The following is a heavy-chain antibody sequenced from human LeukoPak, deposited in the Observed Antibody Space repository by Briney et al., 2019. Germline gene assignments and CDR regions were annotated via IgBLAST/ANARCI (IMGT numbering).Heavy chain of an antibody. CDR1: GYTFIRYY. J-gene: IGHJ1*01. V-gene: IGHV1-46*01. D-gene: IGHD1-26*01. Sequence: ASVKVSCTASGYTFIRYYMHWVRQAPGQGLEWVGIISPSGASTTYAPRFQGRVTMIRDTSTSTVYMELSSLRFEDTAVYYCAREGTGYSGSHQYFQHWGQGTLVTVSS. CDR2: ISPSGAST. CDR3: AREGTGYSGSHQYFQH.